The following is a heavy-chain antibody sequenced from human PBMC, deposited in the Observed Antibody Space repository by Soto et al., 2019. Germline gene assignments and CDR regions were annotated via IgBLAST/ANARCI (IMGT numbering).Heavy chain of an antibody. CDR1: GYTFTDYY. V-gene: IGHV1-2*02. CDR3: TRLHFIVEPGINY. Sequence: ASVKVSCKTSGYTFTDYYMHWVRHAPGQGLEWMGWINPNSGGPISAQKFQGRFTISRDDSRNTAYLQMNSLETEDTAVYYCTRLHFIVEPGINYWGQGTLVTVSS. D-gene: IGHD6-13*01. CDR2: INPNSGGP. J-gene: IGHJ4*02.